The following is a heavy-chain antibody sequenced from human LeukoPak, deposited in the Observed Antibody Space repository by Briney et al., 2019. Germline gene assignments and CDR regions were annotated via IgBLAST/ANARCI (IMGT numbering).Heavy chain of an antibody. CDR2: IYFSGST. CDR3: AKRNAENDASSGYPLYYFDY. J-gene: IGHJ4*02. D-gene: IGHD3-22*01. V-gene: IGHV4-59*08. Sequence: SETLSVTCMDSGGSLSRYFWSWIRRPPGKGLGWMGYIYFSGSTNYNPSLKSRVTISVDTSKNQFSLTLSSVTAADTAVYYCAKRNAENDASSGYPLYYFDYWGQGILVTVSS. CDR1: GGSLSRYF.